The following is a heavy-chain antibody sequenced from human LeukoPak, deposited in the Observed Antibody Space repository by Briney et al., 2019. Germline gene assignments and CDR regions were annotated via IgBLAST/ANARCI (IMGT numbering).Heavy chain of an antibody. J-gene: IGHJ4*02. Sequence: GGSLRLSCAASGFTFSSYAMHWVCQAPGKGLEWVAVISYDGSNKYYADSVKGRFTISRDNSKNTLYLQMNSLRAEDTAVYYCARSDYYDSSGYLGYWGQGTLVTVSS. CDR1: GFTFSSYA. V-gene: IGHV3-30*01. CDR2: ISYDGSNK. CDR3: ARSDYYDSSGYLGY. D-gene: IGHD3-22*01.